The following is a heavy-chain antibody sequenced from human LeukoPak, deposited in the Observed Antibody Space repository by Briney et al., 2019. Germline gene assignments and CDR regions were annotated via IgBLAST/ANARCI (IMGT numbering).Heavy chain of an antibody. D-gene: IGHD1-26*01. V-gene: IGHV3-30*18. Sequence: GGSLRLSCAASRFIFSTYGMHWVRQAPGKGLEWVAVISYDGSYESYADSVKGRFTISRDNSKNTLYLQMNSLRVEDTAVYYCAKGGPPTGASPRPWDFNYWGQGALVTVSS. CDR3: AKGGPPTGASPRPWDFNY. J-gene: IGHJ4*02. CDR2: ISYDGSYE. CDR1: RFIFSTYG.